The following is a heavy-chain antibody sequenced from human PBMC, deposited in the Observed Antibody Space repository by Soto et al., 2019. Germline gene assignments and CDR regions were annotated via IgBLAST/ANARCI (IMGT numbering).Heavy chain of an antibody. CDR1: GFTLRNYA. Sequence: GGSLRLSCAASGFTLRNYAMSWVRQAPGEGLEWVSSNSGGSTNYADSVKGRFTISRDNSKNTLYLQMNSLRAEDTAVYYCAIRSGSYRYDAFDIWGQGTMVTVSS. CDR2: NSGGST. D-gene: IGHD1-26*01. V-gene: IGHV3-23*01. CDR3: AIRSGSYRYDAFDI. J-gene: IGHJ3*02.